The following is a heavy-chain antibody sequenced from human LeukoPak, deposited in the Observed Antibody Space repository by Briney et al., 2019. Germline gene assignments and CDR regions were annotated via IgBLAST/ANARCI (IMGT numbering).Heavy chain of an antibody. J-gene: IGHJ4*02. Sequence: SETLSPTYTVSGGSITSPENYWGWVRQPPGKGLGWIGNIYYSGDTYYNSSLRSRVTLSVDTSQNHFSLRLTSMTAADTAVYYCASIFYYSVPFWGQGALVIVSS. D-gene: IGHD3-10*02. CDR2: IYYSGDT. V-gene: IGHV4-39*02. CDR1: GGSITSPENY. CDR3: ASIFYYSVPF.